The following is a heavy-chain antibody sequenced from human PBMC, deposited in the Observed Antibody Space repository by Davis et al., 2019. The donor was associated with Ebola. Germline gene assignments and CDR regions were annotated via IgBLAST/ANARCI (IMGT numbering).Heavy chain of an antibody. CDR1: GFIFSGYG. V-gene: IGHV3-30*18. J-gene: IGHJ6*03. CDR3: AKGDYDDSVGYYYYIDV. Sequence: GESLKISCAASGFIFSGYGMYWVRQAPGKGLEWVAALSDDGSNRYYADSVKGRFTISRDNSKNTLYLQMNTLRAEDTAVYYCAKGDYDDSVGYYYYIDVWGKGATVTVSS. D-gene: IGHD4-17*01. CDR2: LSDDGSNR.